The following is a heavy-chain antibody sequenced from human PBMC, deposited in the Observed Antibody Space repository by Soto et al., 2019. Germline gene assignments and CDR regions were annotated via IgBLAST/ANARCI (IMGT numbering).Heavy chain of an antibody. D-gene: IGHD3-3*01. V-gene: IGHV5-10-1*01. CDR3: ESWGITIKTYGMDV. Sequence: PVESLKISCKGSGYSFTSYWISWVRQMPGKGLEWMGRIDPSDSYTNYSPSFQGHVTISADKSISTAYLQWSSLKASDTAMYYCESWGITIKTYGMDVWGQGTTVTVSS. J-gene: IGHJ6*02. CDR2: IDPSDSYT. CDR1: GYSFTSYW.